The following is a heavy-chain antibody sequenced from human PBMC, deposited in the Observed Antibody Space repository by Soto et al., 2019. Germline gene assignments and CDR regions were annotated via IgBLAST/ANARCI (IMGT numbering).Heavy chain of an antibody. D-gene: IGHD3-9*01. J-gene: IGHJ5*02. CDR2: IIPILGIA. Sequence: SVKVSCKASGGTFGSYTISWVRQAPGQGLEWMGRIIPILGIANYAQKFQGRVTITADKSTSTAYMELSSLRSEDTAVYYCARELRYFDWLYNNWFDPWGQGTLVTVSS. V-gene: IGHV1-69*04. CDR3: ARELRYFDWLYNNWFDP. CDR1: GGTFGSYT.